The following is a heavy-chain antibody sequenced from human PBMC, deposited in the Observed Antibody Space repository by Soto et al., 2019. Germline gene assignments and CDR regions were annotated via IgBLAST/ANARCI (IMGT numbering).Heavy chain of an antibody. CDR3: ARGVAVAGTVCYGMDV. Sequence: QVQLQQWGAGLLKPSETLSLTCAVYGGSFSGYYWSWIRQPPGKGLEWIGEINHSGSTNYNPSLKSRVTISVETSKNQFSLKLSSVTAADTAVYYCARGVAVAGTVCYGMDVWGQGTTVTVSS. CDR1: GGSFSGYY. CDR2: INHSGST. V-gene: IGHV4-34*01. D-gene: IGHD6-19*01. J-gene: IGHJ6*02.